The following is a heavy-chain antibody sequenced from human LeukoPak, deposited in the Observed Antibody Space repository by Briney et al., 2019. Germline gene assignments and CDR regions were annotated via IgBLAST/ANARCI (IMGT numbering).Heavy chain of an antibody. CDR2: VSGSGSST. Sequence: GGSLRLSCAASGFTFSSYAMSWVRQAPGKGLDWVSTVSGSGSSTYYADSVKGQFTISRDNSKNTLYLQMNRMRAEDTAVYYCAQGGIQYIIDWGQGTLVTVSS. V-gene: IGHV3-23*01. D-gene: IGHD5-24*01. J-gene: IGHJ4*02. CDR3: AQGGIQYIID. CDR1: GFTFSSYA.